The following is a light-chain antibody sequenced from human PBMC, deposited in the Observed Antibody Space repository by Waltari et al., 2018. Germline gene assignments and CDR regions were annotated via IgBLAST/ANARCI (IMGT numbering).Light chain of an antibody. CDR1: SSNIGAGSD. V-gene: IGLV1-40*01. CDR2: SCH. CDR3: HSYDSTVSGWV. J-gene: IGLJ3*02. Sequence: QSVLTQPPSVSGAPGQTVTIPCTGSSSNIGAGSDLHWYQQLPGAAPKLLIRSCHSRPSGVPDRFSGSKSGTSASLAITGLQVEDEADYYCHSYDSTVSGWVFGGGTKLTVL.